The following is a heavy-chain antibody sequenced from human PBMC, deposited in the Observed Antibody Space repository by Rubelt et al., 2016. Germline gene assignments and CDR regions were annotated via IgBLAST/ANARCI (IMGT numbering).Heavy chain of an antibody. V-gene: IGHV4-39*01. CDR2: IHYSGST. Sequence: QLQLQESGPGLVKPSETLSLTCTVSGGSISSSSYYWGWIRQPPGKGLEWLGSIHYSGSTYSNPSLRSRVTMSVDTSKNQFSLKLSSVTAADTAVYYCARHAFIVTTGSFWDYWGQGTLITVSS. D-gene: IGHD4-17*01. J-gene: IGHJ4*02. CDR3: ARHAFIVTTGSFWDY. CDR1: GGSISSSSYY.